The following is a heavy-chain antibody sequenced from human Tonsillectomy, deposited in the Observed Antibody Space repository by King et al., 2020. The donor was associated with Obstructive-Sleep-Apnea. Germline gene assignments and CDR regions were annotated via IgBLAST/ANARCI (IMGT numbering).Heavy chain of an antibody. V-gene: IGHV3-7*03. D-gene: IGHD6-19*01. J-gene: IGHJ4*02. CDR3: AGGTGWIFDY. Sequence: EVQLVESGGGLVQPGGSLRLSCAVSGFTFSSYWMNWVRLTPGKGLEWVANIKQDGSETDYVDSVKGRFTISRDNTKNSVYLQMNSLRAEDTAVYYCAGGTGWIFDYWGQGTLVTVSS. CDR1: GFTFSSYW. CDR2: IKQDGSET.